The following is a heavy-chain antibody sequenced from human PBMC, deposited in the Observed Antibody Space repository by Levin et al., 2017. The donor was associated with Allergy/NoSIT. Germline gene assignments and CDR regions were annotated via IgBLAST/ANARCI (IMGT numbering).Heavy chain of an antibody. J-gene: IGHJ4*02. CDR2: ISWNSGSI. D-gene: IGHD5-24*01. CDR3: AKRRDGYNGGGFEY. V-gene: IGHV3-9*01. Sequence: PGGSLRLSCAASGFTFDDYAMHWVRQAPGKGLEWFSGISWNSGSIGYADSVKGRFTISRDNAKNSLYLQMNSLSAEDTALYYCAKRRDGYNGGGFEYRGQGTLVTV. CDR1: GFTFDDYA.